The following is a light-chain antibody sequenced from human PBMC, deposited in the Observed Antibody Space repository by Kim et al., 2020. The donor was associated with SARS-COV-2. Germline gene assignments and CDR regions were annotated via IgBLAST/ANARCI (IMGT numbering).Light chain of an antibody. CDR2: GKN. J-gene: IGLJ2*01. Sequence: SSELTQDPAVSVALGQTVRITCQGDSLRSYYASWYQQKPGQAPVLVIYGKNNPPSGIPDRFSGLSSGNTASLTITGAQAEDEADYYCNSRDSSGNHPHVVFGGGTQLTVL. CDR1: SLRSYY. V-gene: IGLV3-19*01. CDR3: NSRDSSGNHPHVV.